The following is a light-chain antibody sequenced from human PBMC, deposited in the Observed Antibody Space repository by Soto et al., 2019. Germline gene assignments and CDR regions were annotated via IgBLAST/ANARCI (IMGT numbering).Light chain of an antibody. Sequence: EIVMTQSPATLSVSPGERGTLSCRASQSVSISLAWYQQKPGQAPRLLIYGASTRATGIPARFSGSGSETEFTLTISSLQSEDTAVYYCQQYNNWWTFGQGTKVEIK. V-gene: IGKV3-15*01. J-gene: IGKJ1*01. CDR2: GAS. CDR3: QQYNNWWT. CDR1: QSVSIS.